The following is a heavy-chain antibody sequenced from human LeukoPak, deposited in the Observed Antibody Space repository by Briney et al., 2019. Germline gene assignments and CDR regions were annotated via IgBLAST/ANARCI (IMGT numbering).Heavy chain of an antibody. CDR1: GLTFNSYA. V-gene: IGHV3-64*01. J-gene: IGHJ4*02. CDR2: ISSNGGST. Sequence: PGGSLRPSCAASGLTFNSYAMHSGRQAPGKGLEYVSAISSNGGSTYYANSVKGRFTISRDNSKNTLYLQMGSLRAEDMAVYYCASCLRLYGDYFDYWGQGTLVTVSS. CDR3: ASCLRLYGDYFDY. D-gene: IGHD4-17*01.